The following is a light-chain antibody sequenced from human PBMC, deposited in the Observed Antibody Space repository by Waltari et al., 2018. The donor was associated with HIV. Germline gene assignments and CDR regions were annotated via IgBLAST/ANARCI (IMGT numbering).Light chain of an antibody. J-gene: IGLJ3*02. V-gene: IGLV1-44*01. CDR2: NNN. Sequence: QSVLTQPPSASGTPGQSVTISCYGRSSNIGRDTVNWYQHRPGTAPKLLIYNNNRRPSGVPDRFSGSKSGTSASLAISGLQSEDEADYYCASWDGSLNGWVFGGGTKLTVL. CDR1: SSNIGRDT. CDR3: ASWDGSLNGWV.